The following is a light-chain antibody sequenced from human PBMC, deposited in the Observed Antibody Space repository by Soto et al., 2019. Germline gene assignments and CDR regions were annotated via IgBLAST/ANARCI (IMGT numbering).Light chain of an antibody. Sequence: QTVVTQPPSASGTPGQRVTISCSGSSSNIGNNNVYWYQQLPGTAPKLLIYRNNQRPSVVPDRFSGSKSGTSASLAISGLRSDDETDYYCAAWDDSLSGPVFGGGTKLTVL. CDR3: AAWDDSLSGPV. J-gene: IGLJ2*01. V-gene: IGLV1-47*01. CDR1: SSNIGNNN. CDR2: RNN.